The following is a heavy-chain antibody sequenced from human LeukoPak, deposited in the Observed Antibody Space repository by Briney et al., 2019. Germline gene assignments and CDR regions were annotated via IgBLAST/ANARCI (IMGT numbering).Heavy chain of an antibody. CDR2: MYYSGST. CDR3: ARQLYSSGYFRY. J-gene: IGHJ4*02. CDR1: GGSISSSGYY. D-gene: IGHD3-22*01. Sequence: SETLSLTCTVSGGSISSSGYYWGWIRQPPGKGLEWIGSMYYSGSTYYNPSLKSRVTISVDTSKNQFSLKLSSVTAADTAVYYCARQLYSSGYFRYWGQGTLVTVSS. V-gene: IGHV4-39*07.